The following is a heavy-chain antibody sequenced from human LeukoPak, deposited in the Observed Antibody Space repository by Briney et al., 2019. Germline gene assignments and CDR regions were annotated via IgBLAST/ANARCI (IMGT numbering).Heavy chain of an antibody. Sequence: GGSLRLTCTASGFTFGDYAMSWFRQAPGKGLEWIGFTRSKAYGGTTEYAASVKGRFTISRDDSKSIAYLQMNSLKTEDTAVYYCTIPFDYGDYLPFDYWGQGTLVTVSS. CDR3: TIPFDYGDYLPFDY. V-gene: IGHV3-49*03. CDR1: GFTFGDYA. J-gene: IGHJ4*02. CDR2: TRSKAYGGTT. D-gene: IGHD4-17*01.